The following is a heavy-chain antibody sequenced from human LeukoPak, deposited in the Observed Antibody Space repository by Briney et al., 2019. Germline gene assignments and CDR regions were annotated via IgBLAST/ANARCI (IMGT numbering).Heavy chain of an antibody. Sequence: GGSLRLSCAASGFTFSSYAMHWVRQAPGKGLEWVAVISYDGSNKYCADSVKGRFTISRDNSKNTLYLQMNSLRAEDTAVYYCARATVGPATALDYWGQGTLVTVSS. V-gene: IGHV3-30*04. J-gene: IGHJ4*02. D-gene: IGHD2-2*01. CDR2: ISYDGSNK. CDR1: GFTFSSYA. CDR3: ARATVGPATALDY.